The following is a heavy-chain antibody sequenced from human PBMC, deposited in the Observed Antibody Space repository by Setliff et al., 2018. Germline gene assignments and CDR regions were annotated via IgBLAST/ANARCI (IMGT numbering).Heavy chain of an antibody. CDR3: ARAGSIWFGELFPENWFDP. J-gene: IGHJ5*02. CDR1: GYSISSGYY. V-gene: IGHV4-38-2*02. CDR2: IYHSGST. Sequence: PSETLSLTCTVSGYSISSGYYWGWIRRPPGKGLEWIGSIYHSGSTYYNPSLKSRVTISVDTSKNQFSLKLSSVTAADTAVYYCARAGSIWFGELFPENWFDPWGQGTLVTVSS. D-gene: IGHD3-10*01.